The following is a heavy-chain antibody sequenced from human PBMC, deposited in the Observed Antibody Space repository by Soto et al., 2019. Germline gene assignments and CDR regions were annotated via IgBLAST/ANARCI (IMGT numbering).Heavy chain of an antibody. Sequence: ASVKVSCKASGYTFTNYGISWVRQAPGQGLEWMGWITTYNGDTNYAQNLQGRVTITRDMSTSTAYMELSSLRSEDTAVYYCAAEGIAVAGTMYWGQGTLVTVSS. V-gene: IGHV1-18*01. CDR2: ITTYNGDT. CDR1: GYTFTNYG. CDR3: AAEGIAVAGTMY. J-gene: IGHJ4*02. D-gene: IGHD6-19*01.